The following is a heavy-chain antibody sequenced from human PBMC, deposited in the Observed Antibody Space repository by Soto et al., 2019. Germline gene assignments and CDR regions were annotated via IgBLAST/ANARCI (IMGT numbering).Heavy chain of an antibody. CDR2: ISGSDGRT. Sequence: GGSLRLSCAASGFTFSSYAMSWVRQAPGKGLEWVSTISGSDGRTYSTDSVKGRFTISRDNSRNTAYLQMNSLRIEDTAVYYCAKGVSQYTPLALFDYWGRGTLVTVSS. V-gene: IGHV3-23*01. J-gene: IGHJ4*02. CDR3: AKGVSQYTPLALFDY. CDR1: GFTFSSYA. D-gene: IGHD5-18*01.